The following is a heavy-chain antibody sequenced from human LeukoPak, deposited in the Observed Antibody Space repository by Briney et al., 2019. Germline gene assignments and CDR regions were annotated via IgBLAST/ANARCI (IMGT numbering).Heavy chain of an antibody. CDR1: GFTFSSYA. CDR3: ARDKVGATRGVLSYFDY. Sequence: GGSLRLSCAASGFTFSSYAMSWVRQAPGKGLEWVSAISGSGGSTYYADSVKGRFTISRDNSKNTLYLQMNSLRAEDTAVYYCARDKVGATRGVLSYFDYWGQGTLVTVSS. V-gene: IGHV3-23*01. J-gene: IGHJ4*02. D-gene: IGHD1-26*01. CDR2: ISGSGGST.